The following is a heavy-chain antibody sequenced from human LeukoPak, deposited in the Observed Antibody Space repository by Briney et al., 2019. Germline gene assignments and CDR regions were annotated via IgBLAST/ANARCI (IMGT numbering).Heavy chain of an antibody. Sequence: GGSLRLSCEASGFNFDNFAMSWVRQAPGTGLEWVAGISGGGETTYYADSTRGRFTISRDNSKNTLYLQMNSLRVEDTAVYYCVKDRGSGQSFVRCSFDPWGQGTLVTVSS. CDR1: GFNFDNFA. CDR2: ISGGGETT. CDR3: VKDRGSGQSFVRCSFDP. D-gene: IGHD2-15*01. V-gene: IGHV3-23*01. J-gene: IGHJ5*02.